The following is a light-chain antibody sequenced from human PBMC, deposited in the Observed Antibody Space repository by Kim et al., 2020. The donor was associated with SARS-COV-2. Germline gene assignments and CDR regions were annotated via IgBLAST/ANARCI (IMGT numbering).Light chain of an antibody. CDR3: GSFTGSSYV. V-gene: IGLV2-8*01. Sequence: QSALTQPPSASWSPGQSVIISCTGTSSDVGGYNYVSWYQQYPGKAPKLMIYEVSKRPSGVPDRFSGSKYGNTASLTVSGLQAEDEADYYCGSFTGSSYVFGTGTKVTVL. J-gene: IGLJ1*01. CDR2: EVS. CDR1: SSDVGGYNY.